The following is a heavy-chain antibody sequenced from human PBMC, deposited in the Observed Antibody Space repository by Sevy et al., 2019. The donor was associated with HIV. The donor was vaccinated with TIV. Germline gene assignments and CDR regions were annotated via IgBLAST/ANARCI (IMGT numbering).Heavy chain of an antibody. CDR1: GYTFTGYY. V-gene: IGHV1-2*02. CDR2: INPNSGGT. D-gene: IGHD3-3*01. CDR3: ARAPFGVVIRDQTYYYYGMDV. J-gene: IGHJ6*02. Sequence: ASVKVSCKASGYTFTGYYMHWVRQAPGQGLEWMGWINPNSGGTNYAQKFQGRVTMTRDTSMSTAYMELSRLRSDDTAVYYCARAPFGVVIRDQTYYYYGMDVWGQGTTVTVSS.